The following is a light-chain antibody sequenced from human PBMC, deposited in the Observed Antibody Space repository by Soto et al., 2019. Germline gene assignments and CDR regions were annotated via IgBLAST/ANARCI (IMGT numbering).Light chain of an antibody. J-gene: IGLJ1*01. Sequence: QSVLTQPPSASGTPGQRVTISCSGSSSNIGSNTVTWYQQLPGTAPKLLIYSNDQRPSGVPDRFSGSKSGPSASLAISGLQSEDEADYYWDSWDASRAGYILGTSRNVPVL. CDR2: SND. V-gene: IGLV1-44*01. CDR3: DSWDASRAGYI. CDR1: SSNIGSNT.